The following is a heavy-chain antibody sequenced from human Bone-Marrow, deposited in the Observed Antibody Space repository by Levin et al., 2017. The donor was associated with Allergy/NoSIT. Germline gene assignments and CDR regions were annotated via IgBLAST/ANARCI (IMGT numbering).Heavy chain of an antibody. V-gene: IGHV3-53*01. Sequence: GGSLRLSCAASEFTVFNNYMSWVRQAPGKGLESVSTIYSSGVTNYADSVKGRFIISRDRSKNTLYLQMNRLRDEDTAVYYCSRTADSNPPGTYWGRGTLDTVSS. CDR1: EFTVFNNY. CDR3: SRTADSNPPGTY. D-gene: IGHD6-13*01. CDR2: IYSSGVT. J-gene: IGHJ4*02.